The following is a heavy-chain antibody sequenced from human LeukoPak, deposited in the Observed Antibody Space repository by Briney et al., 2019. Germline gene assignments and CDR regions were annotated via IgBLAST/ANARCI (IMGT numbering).Heavy chain of an antibody. CDR2: ISSSGSTI. D-gene: IGHD3-3*01. Sequence: LSLTCTVSGGSISSYYWSWIRQPPGKGLEWVSYISSSGSTIYYADSVKGRFTISRDNAKNSLYLQMNSLRAEGTAVYYCARDSVDFWSVDYWGQGTLVTVSS. CDR1: GGSISSYY. J-gene: IGHJ4*02. V-gene: IGHV3-11*01. CDR3: ARDSVDFWSVDY.